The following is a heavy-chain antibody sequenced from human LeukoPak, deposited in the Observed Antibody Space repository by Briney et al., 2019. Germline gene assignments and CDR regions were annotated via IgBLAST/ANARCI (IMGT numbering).Heavy chain of an antibody. J-gene: IGHJ4*02. CDR2: TNVGNDYT. D-gene: IGHD4-11*01. CDR3: ARDDFSTYPGLNYFDY. CDR1: GYTFTHYA. Sequence: ASVKVSCKASGYTFTHYAVHWVRQAPGQRLEWMGWTNVGNDYTESSQKFQDRLTITSDTTATTVYMELSSLRSEDTAVYYCARDDFSTYPGLNYFDYWGQGSLVTVSS. V-gene: IGHV1-3*01.